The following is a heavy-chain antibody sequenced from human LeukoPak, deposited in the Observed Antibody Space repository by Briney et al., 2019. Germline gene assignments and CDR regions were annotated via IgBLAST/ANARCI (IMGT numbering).Heavy chain of an antibody. CDR1: GSTFSSDA. V-gene: IGHV3-23*01. D-gene: IGHD3-10*01. CDR3: AKEGASGSHLSYFDY. J-gene: IGHJ4*02. Sequence: GGSLRLACAAPGSTFSSDAMSWVRQAPRKGREWGSAIGGSGGSTYYADSVEGRFTISRDNSKNTLYLHMTSLGAEATAVYSCAKEGASGSHLSYFDYWGQGTLVTVSS. CDR2: IGGSGGST.